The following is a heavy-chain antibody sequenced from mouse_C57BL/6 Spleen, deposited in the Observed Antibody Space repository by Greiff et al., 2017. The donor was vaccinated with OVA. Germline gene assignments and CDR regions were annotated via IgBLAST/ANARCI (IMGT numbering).Heavy chain of an antibody. CDR1: GFNIKDDY. CDR2: IDPENGDT. Sequence: EVHLVESGAELVRPGASVKLSCTASGFNIKDDYMHWVKQRPEQGLEWIGWIDPENGDTEYASKFQGKATITADTSSNTAYLQLSSLTSEDTAVYYCTTNDSAWFAYWGQGTLVTVSA. D-gene: IGHD2-4*01. V-gene: IGHV14-4*01. J-gene: IGHJ3*01. CDR3: TTNDSAWFAY.